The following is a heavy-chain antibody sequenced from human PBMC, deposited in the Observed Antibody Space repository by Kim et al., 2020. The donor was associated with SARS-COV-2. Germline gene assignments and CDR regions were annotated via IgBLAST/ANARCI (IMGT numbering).Heavy chain of an antibody. Sequence: GGSLRLSCTASGFTFGDYAMSWVRQAPGKGLEWVGFIRSKAYGGTTEYAASVKGRFTISRDDSKSIAYLQMNSLKTEDTAVYYCTRAGDSSGYYPEYFQHWGQGTLVTVSS. CDR3: TRAGDSSGYYPEYFQH. CDR2: IRSKAYGGTT. CDR1: GFTFGDYA. D-gene: IGHD3-22*01. V-gene: IGHV3-49*04. J-gene: IGHJ1*01.